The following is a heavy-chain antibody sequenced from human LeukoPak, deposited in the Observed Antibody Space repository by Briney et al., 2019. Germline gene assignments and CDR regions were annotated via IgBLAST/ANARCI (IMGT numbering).Heavy chain of an antibody. D-gene: IGHD6-19*01. CDR1: GFTFTSYY. J-gene: IGHJ4*02. Sequence: GGSLRLSCAASGFTFTSYYMHWVRQAPGQGLEWMGIINPSGGSTSYAQKFQGRVTMTRDTSTSTVYMELSSLRSEDTAMYYCARGIIAVASNFDYWGQGTLVTVSS. CDR3: ARGIIAVASNFDY. CDR2: INPSGGST. V-gene: IGHV1-46*01.